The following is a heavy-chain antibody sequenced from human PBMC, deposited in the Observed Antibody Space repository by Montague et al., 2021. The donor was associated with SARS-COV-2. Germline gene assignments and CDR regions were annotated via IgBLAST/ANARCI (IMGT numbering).Heavy chain of an antibody. CDR2: IDHSGNT. CDR1: GGSFSTYY. J-gene: IGHJ6*02. D-gene: IGHD3-3*01. CDR3: ARDQTVLEWIWYGMDV. V-gene: IGHV4-34*01. Sequence: SETLSLTCTVYGGSFSTYYWSWIRQSPGKGLELIGNIDHSGNTNXXPSLKSRVSISVDTSSSQFSLYLTSVTAADAAVYYCARDQTVLEWIWYGMDVWGPGTTVTVSS.